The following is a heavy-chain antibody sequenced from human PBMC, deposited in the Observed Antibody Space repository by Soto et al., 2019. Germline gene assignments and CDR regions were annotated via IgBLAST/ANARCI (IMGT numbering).Heavy chain of an antibody. Sequence: ASVKVSCMDSGGTLSSYAISWVRQAPGQGLEWMGGIIPIFGTANYAQKFQGRVSITADKSTSTAYMELSSLRSEDTAVYYCARGRTVAGTGWFDPWVQGTLVTVSS. CDR3: ARGRTVAGTGWFDP. CDR1: GGTLSSYA. CDR2: IIPIFGTA. J-gene: IGHJ5*02. D-gene: IGHD6-19*01. V-gene: IGHV1-69*06.